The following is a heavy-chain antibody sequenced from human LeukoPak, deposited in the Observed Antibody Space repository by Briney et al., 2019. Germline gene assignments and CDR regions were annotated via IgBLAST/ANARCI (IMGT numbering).Heavy chain of an antibody. J-gene: IGHJ4*02. CDR2: ISAYNGNT. CDR3: ARDAFWRGGSYYLYYFDY. CDR1: GYTFTSYG. V-gene: IGHV1-18*01. D-gene: IGHD1-26*01. Sequence: ASVKVSCKASGYTFTSYGISWVRQAPGQGLEWMGWISAYNGNTNYAQKLQGRVTITTDTSTSTAYMELRSLRSDDTAVYYCARDAFWRGGSYYLYYFDYWGQGTLVTVSS.